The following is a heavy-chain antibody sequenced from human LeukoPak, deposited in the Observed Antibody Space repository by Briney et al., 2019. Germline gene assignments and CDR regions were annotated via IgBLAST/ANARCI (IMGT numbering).Heavy chain of an antibody. Sequence: SLRLSCIASGFTFGDHAMSWVRQAPGKGLEWVGFIRSKAYRGTTEYAASVKGRFIISRDDSNGVAYLQMNSLKTEDTAVYYCSRGPIQLWPYYGMDVWGRGTTVIVSS. V-gene: IGHV3-49*04. J-gene: IGHJ6*02. CDR3: SRGPIQLWPYYGMDV. CDR1: GFTFGDHA. CDR2: IRSKAYRGTT. D-gene: IGHD5-18*01.